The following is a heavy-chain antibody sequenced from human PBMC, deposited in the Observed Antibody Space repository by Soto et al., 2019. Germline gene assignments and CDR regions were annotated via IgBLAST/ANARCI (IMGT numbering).Heavy chain of an antibody. D-gene: IGHD6-6*01. J-gene: IGHJ4*02. CDR2: IYSGGST. CDR1: GFSVSSNY. V-gene: IGHV3-53*01. Sequence: EVQLVESGGGLIQPGGSLRLSCAASGFSVSSNYMSWVRQAPGKGLEWVSVIYSGGSTYYADSVKGRFTISRDNSKNTLYLQMNSLRAEDTAVYYCAREDRSSSSFDYWGQGTLVTVSS. CDR3: AREDRSSSSFDY.